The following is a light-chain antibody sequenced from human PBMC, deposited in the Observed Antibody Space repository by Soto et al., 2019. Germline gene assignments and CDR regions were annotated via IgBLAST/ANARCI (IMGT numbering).Light chain of an antibody. CDR1: QSVSSN. CDR3: QQYNNWPLT. Sequence: EIVLTQSPGTLSLSPGERATLSWRASQSVSSNLAWYEQKSGQAPRLLSYGTSTRATGIPARFSGRGSGTEFTLTITSLKSEDFEVYYCQQYNNWPLTFGGGTKVDIK. CDR2: GTS. V-gene: IGKV3-15*01. J-gene: IGKJ4*01.